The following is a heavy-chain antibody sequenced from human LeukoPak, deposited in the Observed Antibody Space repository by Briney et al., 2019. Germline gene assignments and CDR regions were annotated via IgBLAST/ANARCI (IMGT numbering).Heavy chain of an antibody. Sequence: GGSLRLSCAASGFTFSIYSINWVRQAPGKGLEWVSSISSSSSYIYYADSVKGRFTISRDNAKNSLYLQMNSLRAEDTAVYYCVRYPRYYFDYWGQGTLVTVSS. CDR3: VRYPRYYFDY. CDR2: ISSSSSYI. J-gene: IGHJ4*02. V-gene: IGHV3-21*01. CDR1: GFTFSIYS.